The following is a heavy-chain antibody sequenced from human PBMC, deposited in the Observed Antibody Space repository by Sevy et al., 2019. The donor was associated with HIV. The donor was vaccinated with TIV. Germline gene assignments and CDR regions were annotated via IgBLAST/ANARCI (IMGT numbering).Heavy chain of an antibody. CDR2: INAISSNI. CDR3: ARDLFSGGNAVYCY. Sequence: GESLKISCAASGFTFSSYAMNWVRQAPGKGLEWVSSINAISSNIYYADSVKGRFTISRDNAENSLYLQMNSVRAEETAVYYCARDLFSGGNAVYCYWGQGTLVTVSS. CDR1: GFTFSSYA. D-gene: IGHD2-15*01. J-gene: IGHJ4*02. V-gene: IGHV3-21*01.